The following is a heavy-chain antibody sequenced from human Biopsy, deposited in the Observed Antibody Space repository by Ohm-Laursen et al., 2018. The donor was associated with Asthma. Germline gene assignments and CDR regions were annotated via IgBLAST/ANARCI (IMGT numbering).Heavy chain of an antibody. D-gene: IGHD2-21*02. CDR1: GDSIDSGDCS. CDR3: ARGWNCGGDCYSLDS. Sequence: TLSLTCPVSGDSIDSGDCSWTWIRQSPGVGLEWIGYIYRNGDTYYNPTLKNRVTISMDRSKNQFSLRLRSVTAADTAVYYCARGWNCGGDCYSLDSWGQGTLVTVSS. CDR2: IYRNGDT. V-gene: IGHV4-30-2*06. J-gene: IGHJ4*02.